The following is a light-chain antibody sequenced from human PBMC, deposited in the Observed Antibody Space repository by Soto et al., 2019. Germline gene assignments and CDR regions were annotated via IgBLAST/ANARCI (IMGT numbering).Light chain of an antibody. Sequence: EIVLTQSPGTLSFSPGERATLSCRASQSVSSTSLAWYQQKPGQAPRLLIYGASNRDTGIPDRFSGSGSGTDFTLTISRLEPEDFAVYYCQQYDGSPPWTFGLGTKVEFK. V-gene: IGKV3-20*01. CDR3: QQYDGSPPWT. CDR2: GAS. J-gene: IGKJ1*01. CDR1: QSVSSTS.